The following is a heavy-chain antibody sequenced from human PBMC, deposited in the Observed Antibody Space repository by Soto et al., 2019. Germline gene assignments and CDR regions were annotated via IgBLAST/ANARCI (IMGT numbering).Heavy chain of an antibody. Sequence: PSETLSLTCTVSGGSISSYYWSWIRQPPGKGLEWIGYIYYSGTTYYNPSLKSRVTISADTSKNQFSLKVTSVTAADTAVYYCARAGYSYATGHYFDYWGQGTLVTVSS. CDR2: IYYSGTT. CDR3: ARAGYSYATGHYFDY. D-gene: IGHD5-18*01. V-gene: IGHV4-59*01. CDR1: GGSISSYY. J-gene: IGHJ4*02.